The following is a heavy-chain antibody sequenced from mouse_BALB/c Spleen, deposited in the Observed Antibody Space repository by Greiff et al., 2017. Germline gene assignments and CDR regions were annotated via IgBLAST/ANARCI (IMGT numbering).Heavy chain of an antibody. CDR3: ARYYRYDGWYFDV. CDR1: GYTFTSYW. Sequence: ELVRSGASVKLSCKASGYTFTSYWINWIKQRPGQGLEWIGRIAPGSGSTYYNEMFKGKATLTVDTSSSTAYIQLSSLSSEDSAVYFCARYYRYDGWYFDVWGAGTTVTVSS. V-gene: IGHV1S41*01. D-gene: IGHD2-14*01. J-gene: IGHJ1*01. CDR2: IAPGSGST.